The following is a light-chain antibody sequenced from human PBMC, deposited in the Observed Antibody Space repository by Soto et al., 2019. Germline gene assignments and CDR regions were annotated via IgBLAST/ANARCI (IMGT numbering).Light chain of an antibody. CDR2: GAS. CDR1: QGVTPAY. V-gene: IGKV3-20*01. CDR3: QQYGGSPLFT. J-gene: IGKJ3*01. Sequence: EVVLSQSPGTLSLSPGERATLSCRASQGVTPAYLAWYQHKPGQAPRLLIYGASNRATGIPDRFSGSGSGTDFTLTISRLEPEDFAVYSCQQYGGSPLFTFGPGTSVDFK.